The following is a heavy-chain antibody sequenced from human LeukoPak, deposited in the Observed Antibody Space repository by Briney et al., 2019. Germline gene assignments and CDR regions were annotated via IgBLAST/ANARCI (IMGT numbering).Heavy chain of an antibody. V-gene: IGHV4-39*07. J-gene: IGHJ4*02. CDR2: INHSGST. D-gene: IGHD3-16*01. Sequence: SETLSLTCTVSGGSISSSSYYWSWIRQPPGKGLEWIGEINHSGSTNYNPSLKSRVTISVDTSKNQFSLKLSSVTAADTAVYYCARDSEGGNYWGQGTLVTVSS. CDR3: ARDSEGGNY. CDR1: GGSISSSSYY.